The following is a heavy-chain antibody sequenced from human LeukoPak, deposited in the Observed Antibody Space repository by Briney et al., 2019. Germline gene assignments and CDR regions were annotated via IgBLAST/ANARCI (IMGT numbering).Heavy chain of an antibody. Sequence: GGSLRLSCAASGFTFSIYAMSWVRQAPGKGLEWVSAISGSGGSTYYADSVKGRFTIPRDNSKNTLYLQMNSLRAEDTAVYYCAKDPGDIVVVVAATYFDYWGQGTLVTVSS. CDR1: GFTFSIYA. CDR3: AKDPGDIVVVVAATYFDY. J-gene: IGHJ4*02. D-gene: IGHD2-15*01. CDR2: ISGSGGST. V-gene: IGHV3-23*01.